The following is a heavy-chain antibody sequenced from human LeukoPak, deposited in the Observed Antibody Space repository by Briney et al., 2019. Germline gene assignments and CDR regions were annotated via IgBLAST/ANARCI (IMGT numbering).Heavy chain of an antibody. CDR2: ISYDGSNK. J-gene: IGHJ4*02. CDR3: AKIPLYGDHAIYFDY. D-gene: IGHD4-17*01. Sequence: GGSLRLSCAASGFTFSSYGMHWVRQAPGKGLEWVAVISYDGSNKYYADSVKGRFTISRDNFKNTLYLQMNSLRAEDTAVYYCAKIPLYGDHAIYFDYWGQGTLVTVSS. CDR1: GFTFSSYG. V-gene: IGHV3-30*18.